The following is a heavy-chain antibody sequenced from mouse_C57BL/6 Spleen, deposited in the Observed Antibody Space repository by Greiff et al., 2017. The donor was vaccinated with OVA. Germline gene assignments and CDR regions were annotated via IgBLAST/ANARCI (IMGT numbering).Heavy chain of an antibody. V-gene: IGHV5-12*01. Sequence: EVQLVESGGGLVQPGGSLKLSCAASGFTFSDYYMYWVRQTPEKRLEWVAYISNGGGSTYYPDTVKGRFTISRDNAKNTLYLQMSRLKSEDTAMYYCARQTGSAWFAYWGQGTLVTVSA. CDR1: GFTFSDYY. CDR2: ISNGGGST. CDR3: ARQTGSAWFAY. J-gene: IGHJ3*01. D-gene: IGHD4-1*01.